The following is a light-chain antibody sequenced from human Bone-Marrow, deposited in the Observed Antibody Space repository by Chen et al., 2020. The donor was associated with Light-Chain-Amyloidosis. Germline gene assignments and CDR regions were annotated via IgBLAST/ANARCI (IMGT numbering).Light chain of an antibody. J-gene: IGLJ2*01. CDR2: EVR. V-gene: IGLV2-8*01. Sequence: QSALTQPPSASGSPGQSVTISCAGTSSDVDTSNYVSWYQHHPGKAPTLVIYEVRNRPSGVPDRFSGSKGGNTPSLTVSGLQAEDEAQYYCSSYVGDNNLLFGGGTQLTVL. CDR1: SSDVDTSNY. CDR3: SSYVGDNNLL.